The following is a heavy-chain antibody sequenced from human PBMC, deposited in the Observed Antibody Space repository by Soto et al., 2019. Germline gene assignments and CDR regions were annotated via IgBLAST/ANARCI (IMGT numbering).Heavy chain of an antibody. CDR2: VSANNGHT. J-gene: IGHJ6*02. CDR1: GFTFSNYG. CDR3: ARDIESVTAKHFFYYYAMDV. V-gene: IGHV1-18*01. D-gene: IGHD2-8*01. Sequence: GASVKVSCKASGFTFSNYGLNWVRQAPGQGLEWMGWVSANNGHTNYAQNLQGRVSMTTDTSTSTAYMELRGLTFDDTAVYYCARDIESVTAKHFFYYYAMDVWGQETTVTVSS.